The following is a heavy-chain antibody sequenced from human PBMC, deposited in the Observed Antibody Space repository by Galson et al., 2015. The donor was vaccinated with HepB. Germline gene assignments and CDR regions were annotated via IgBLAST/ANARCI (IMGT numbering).Heavy chain of an antibody. CDR1: GFTFSSYW. Sequence: SLRLSCAASGFTFSSYWMSWVRQAPGKGLEWVANIKQDGSEKYYVDSVKGRFTISRDNAKNSLYLQMNSLRAEDTAVYYCARVAAVTLYYYYYYGMDVWGQGTTVTVSS. CDR2: IKQDGSEK. V-gene: IGHV3-7*03. CDR3: ARVAAVTLYYYYYYGMDV. D-gene: IGHD6-25*01. J-gene: IGHJ6*02.